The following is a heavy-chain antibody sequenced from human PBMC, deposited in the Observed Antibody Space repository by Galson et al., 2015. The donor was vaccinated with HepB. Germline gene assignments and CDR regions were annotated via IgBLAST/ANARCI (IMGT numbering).Heavy chain of an antibody. V-gene: IGHV3-64*02. Sequence: SLRLSCAASGFTFSDYALHWVRQAPGKGLQFVSGINNNGGITYYADSVKGRFTISKDNFKNTLYLQIGSLRAEDMAVYYCARRTGSWLHTHFDYWGQGTLVTASS. J-gene: IGHJ4*02. CDR2: INNNGGIT. CDR1: GFTFSDYA. CDR3: ARRTGSWLHTHFDY. D-gene: IGHD2-15*01.